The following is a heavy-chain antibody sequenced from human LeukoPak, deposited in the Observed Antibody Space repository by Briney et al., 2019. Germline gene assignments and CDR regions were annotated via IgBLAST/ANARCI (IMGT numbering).Heavy chain of an antibody. V-gene: IGHV3-30*03. CDR1: GFTFSSYG. D-gene: IGHD4-17*01. CDR2: ISYDGSNK. CDR3: ARHGNGDPVTTVTTPDAFDI. J-gene: IGHJ3*02. Sequence: QTGRSLRLSCAASGFTFSSYGMHWVRQAPGKGLEWVAVISYDGSNKYYADSVKGRFTISRDNSKNTLYLQMNSLRAEDTAVYYCARHGNGDPVTTVTTPDAFDIWGQGTMVTVSS.